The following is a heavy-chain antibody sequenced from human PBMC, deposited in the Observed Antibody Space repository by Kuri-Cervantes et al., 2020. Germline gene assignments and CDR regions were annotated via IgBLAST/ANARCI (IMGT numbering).Heavy chain of an antibody. Sequence: LSLTCAASGFTFSSYSMNWVRQAPGKGLEWVSSISSSSSYIYYADSVKGRFTISRDNAKNSLYLQMNSLRAEDTAVYYCARDRDCSSTSCYNVFDIWGQGTMVTVSS. J-gene: IGHJ3*02. V-gene: IGHV3-21*01. CDR2: ISSSSSYI. CDR3: ARDRDCSSTSCYNVFDI. CDR1: GFTFSSYS. D-gene: IGHD2-2*02.